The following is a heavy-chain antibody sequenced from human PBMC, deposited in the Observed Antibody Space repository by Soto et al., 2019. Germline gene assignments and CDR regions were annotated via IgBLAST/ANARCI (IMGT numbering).Heavy chain of an antibody. CDR1: GFTFSDYY. D-gene: IGHD3-9*01. CDR3: ARDRGDILTGYRSGEFDN. J-gene: IGHJ4*02. Sequence: GGSLRLSCAASGFTFSDYYMSWIRQAPGKGLEWVSYISSSGSTIYYADSVKGRFTISRDNAKNSLYLQMNSLRAEDTAVYYCARDRGDILTGYRSGEFDNWGQGTLVTVSS. V-gene: IGHV3-11*01. CDR2: ISSSGSTI.